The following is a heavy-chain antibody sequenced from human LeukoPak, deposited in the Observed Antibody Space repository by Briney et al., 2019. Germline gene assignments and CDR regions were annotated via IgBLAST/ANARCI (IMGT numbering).Heavy chain of an antibody. J-gene: IGHJ5*02. CDR1: GYTFTGYY. Sequence: ASVKVSCKASGYTFTGYYMHWVRQAPGQGLEWMGWINPNSGGTNYAQKLQGRVTMTTDTSTSTAYMELRSLRSDDTAVYYCARDGGSGWSPRFDPWGQGTLVTVSS. D-gene: IGHD6-19*01. CDR2: INPNSGGT. V-gene: IGHV1-2*02. CDR3: ARDGGSGWSPRFDP.